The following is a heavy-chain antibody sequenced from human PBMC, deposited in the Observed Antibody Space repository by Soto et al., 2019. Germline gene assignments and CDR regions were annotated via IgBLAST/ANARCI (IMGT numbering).Heavy chain of an antibody. CDR2: INAANGDT. Sequence: QVQLVQSGTEVKKPGASVKVSCKASGYTFTSYGIHWVRHAPGQRLEWMGWINAANGDTKYSPKFQGRVIITRDTSARTAYMELSSLRSEDTAVYYCVRRHVSATGIDWFDPWGQGTLVTVSS. J-gene: IGHJ5*02. V-gene: IGHV1-3*01. CDR3: VRRHVSATGIDWFDP. D-gene: IGHD6-13*01. CDR1: GYTFTSYG.